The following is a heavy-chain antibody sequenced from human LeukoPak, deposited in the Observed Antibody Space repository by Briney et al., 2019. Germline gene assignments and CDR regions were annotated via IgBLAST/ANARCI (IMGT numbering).Heavy chain of an antibody. V-gene: IGHV4-34*01. CDR3: ARALGDYGDYVFWFAP. CDR2: INHSGST. CDR1: GGSFSGYY. Sequence: PSETLSLTCAVYGGSFSGYYWSWIRQPPGKGLEWIGEINHSGSTNYNPSLKRRVTISVDTSKNQFSLKLSSVTAADTAVDYCARALGDYGDYVFWFAPWGQGTLVTVSS. D-gene: IGHD4-17*01. J-gene: IGHJ5*02.